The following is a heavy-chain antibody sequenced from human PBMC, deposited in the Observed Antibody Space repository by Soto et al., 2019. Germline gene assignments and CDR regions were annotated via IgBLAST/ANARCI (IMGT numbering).Heavy chain of an antibody. Sequence: PGGSLRLSCAASGFTFSDYYMSWIRQAPGKGLEWVSYISSSSSYTNNADSVKGRFTISRDNAKNSLYLQMNSLRAEDTVVYYRARSHSPLELVPAAMFWFDPWGQGTLVTVSS. CDR3: ARSHSPLELVPAAMFWFDP. CDR1: GFTFSDYY. J-gene: IGHJ5*02. CDR2: ISSSSSYT. V-gene: IGHV3-11*03. D-gene: IGHD2-2*01.